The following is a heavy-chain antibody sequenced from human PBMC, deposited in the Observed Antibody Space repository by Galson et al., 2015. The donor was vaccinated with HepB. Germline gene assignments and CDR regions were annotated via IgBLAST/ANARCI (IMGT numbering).Heavy chain of an antibody. J-gene: IGHJ5*02. CDR3: AKARRGGHYDSSGRNGFDP. Sequence: SLRLSCAASGFTFSSYAMSWVRQAPGKGLEWVSAISGSGGSTYYADSVKGRFTISRDNSKNTLYLQMNSLRAEDTAVYYCAKARRGGHYDSSGRNGFDPWGQGTLVTVSS. D-gene: IGHD3-22*01. V-gene: IGHV3-23*01. CDR1: GFTFSSYA. CDR2: ISGSGGST.